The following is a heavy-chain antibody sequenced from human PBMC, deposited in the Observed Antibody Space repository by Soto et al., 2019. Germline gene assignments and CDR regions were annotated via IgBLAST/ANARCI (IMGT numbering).Heavy chain of an antibody. CDR3: AREWELPFRGGPGGMDV. CDR2: TYYRSKWYN. D-gene: IGHD1-26*01. CDR1: GDSVSSNSAA. Sequence: SQTLSLTCAVSGDSVSSNSAAWNWIRQSPSRGLEWLGRTYYRSKWYNDYAVSVKSRITINPDTSKNQFSLQLNSVTPEDTAVYYCAREWELPFRGGPGGMDVWGQGTTVTVSS. J-gene: IGHJ6*02. V-gene: IGHV6-1*01.